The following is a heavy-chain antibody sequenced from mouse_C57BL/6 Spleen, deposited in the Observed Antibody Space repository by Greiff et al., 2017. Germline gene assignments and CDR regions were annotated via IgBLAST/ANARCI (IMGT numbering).Heavy chain of an antibody. J-gene: IGHJ2*01. V-gene: IGHV1-4*01. CDR3: ARERADLVVFDY. CDR2: INPSSGYT. Sequence: VQLQQSGAELARPGASVKMSCKASGYTFTSYTMHWVKQRPGQGLEWIGYINPSSGYTKYNQKFKDKATLTADKSSSTAYMQLSSLTSEDSAVYYCARERADLVVFDYWGQGTTLTVSS. CDR1: GYTFTSYT. D-gene: IGHD3-3*01.